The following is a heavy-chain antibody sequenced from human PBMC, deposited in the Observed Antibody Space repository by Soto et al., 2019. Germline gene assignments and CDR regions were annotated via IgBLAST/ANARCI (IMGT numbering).Heavy chain of an antibody. V-gene: IGHV4-34*01. CDR3: ARGTSGPRLHH. CDR1: GGSFSGYY. Sequence: QVQLQQWGAGLLKPSETLSLICAVYGGSFSGYYWSWIRQSPGMGLDWSGEINDRGSINYNPSLKSRVTISVDTPKNQLSLKLSSVTVADTAVYYCARGTSGPRLHHWGQGTLVTVSS. CDR2: INDRGSI. J-gene: IGHJ5*02.